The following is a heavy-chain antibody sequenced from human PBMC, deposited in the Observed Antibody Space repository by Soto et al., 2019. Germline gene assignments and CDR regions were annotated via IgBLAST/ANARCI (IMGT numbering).Heavy chain of an antibody. V-gene: IGHV4-30-4*01. CDR1: GVSLNTADTW. D-gene: IGHD1-1*01. CDR3: VRSRQMESGNDYGLDV. J-gene: IGHJ6*02. CDR2: YHSGGST. Sequence: QVQLQESGSGLVKPSQSLSLTCTVSGVSLNTADTWWSWIRQPPGKGLEFIGYYHSGGSTYYDASVRTRVIISADTSNSRFSLKLSSVTVADTAVYFCVRSRQMESGNDYGLDVWGQGTTVSVSS.